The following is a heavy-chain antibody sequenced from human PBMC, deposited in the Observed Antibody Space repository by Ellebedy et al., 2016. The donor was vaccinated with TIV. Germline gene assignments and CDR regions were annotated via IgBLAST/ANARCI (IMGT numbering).Heavy chain of an antibody. CDR2: INPNSGGT. V-gene: IGHV1-2*04. CDR3: ARGSMVRGSPVSLRSYYGMDV. Sequence: ASVKVSXKASGYTFTSYGISWVRQAPGQGLEWMGWINPNSGGTNYAQKFQGWVIMTRDTSISTAYMELSRLRSDDTAVYYCARGSMVRGSPVSLRSYYGMDVWGQGTTVTVSS. J-gene: IGHJ6*02. D-gene: IGHD3-10*01. CDR1: GYTFTSYG.